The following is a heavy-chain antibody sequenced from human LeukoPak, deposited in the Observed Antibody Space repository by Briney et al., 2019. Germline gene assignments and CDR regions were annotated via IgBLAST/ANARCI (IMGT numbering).Heavy chain of an antibody. Sequence: SETLSLTCSVSGGSISGDIYYWGWIRQPPGKGLEWIGSIHYSGSTYYSPSLKSRVTISVDTSKNQFSLRLSPVTAADTALYYCARSRSGTRWSISIDYWGQGTLVTVSS. D-gene: IGHD3-10*01. CDR2: IHYSGST. CDR3: ARSRSGTRWSISIDY. V-gene: IGHV4-39*01. CDR1: GGSISGDIYY. J-gene: IGHJ4*02.